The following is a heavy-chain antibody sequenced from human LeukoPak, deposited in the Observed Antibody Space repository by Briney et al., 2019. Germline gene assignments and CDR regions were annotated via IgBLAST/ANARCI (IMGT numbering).Heavy chain of an antibody. V-gene: IGHV3-30*02. CDR1: GFTFSSYG. Sequence: GGSLRLSCAASGFTFSSYGMHWVRQAPGKGLEWVAFIRYDGSNKYYADSVKGRFTISRDNSKNTLYLQMNSLRAEDTAVYYCARDVRHRYCSSASCYRGWFDPWGQGTLVTVPS. D-gene: IGHD2-2*01. CDR3: ARDVRHRYCSSASCYRGWFDP. J-gene: IGHJ5*02. CDR2: IRYDGSNK.